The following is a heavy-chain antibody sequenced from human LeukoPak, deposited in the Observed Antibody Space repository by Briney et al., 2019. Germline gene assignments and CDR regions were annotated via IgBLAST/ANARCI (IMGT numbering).Heavy chain of an antibody. CDR1: GYTFTGYY. V-gene: IGHV1-2*02. D-gene: IGHD6-19*01. CDR2: INPNSGGT. Sequence: ASVKVSCKASGYTFTGYYMHWVRQAPGQGLEWMGWINPNSGGTNYAQKFQGRVTMTRDTSISTAYMELSRLRSDDTAVYYCARDRTRTGYSSGWYHDYWGEGTLVTVSS. J-gene: IGHJ4*02. CDR3: ARDRTRTGYSSGWYHDY.